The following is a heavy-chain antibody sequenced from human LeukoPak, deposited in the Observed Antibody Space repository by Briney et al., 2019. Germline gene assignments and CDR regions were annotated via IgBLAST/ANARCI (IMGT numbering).Heavy chain of an antibody. D-gene: IGHD3-9*01. Sequence: GGSLRLSCAASGFTFSSYSMNWVRQAPGKGLEWVSSISSSSSYIYYADSVKGRFTISRDNAKNSLYLQMNSLRAEDTAVYYCARYYDILTGPQDAFDIWGQGTMVTVSS. CDR3: ARYYDILTGPQDAFDI. CDR2: ISSSSSYI. CDR1: GFTFSSYS. V-gene: IGHV3-21*01. J-gene: IGHJ3*02.